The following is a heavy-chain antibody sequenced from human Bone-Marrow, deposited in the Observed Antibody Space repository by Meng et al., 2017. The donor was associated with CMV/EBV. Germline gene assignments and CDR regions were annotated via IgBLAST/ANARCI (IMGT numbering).Heavy chain of an antibody. CDR2: ISSSGSTI. D-gene: IGHD6-6*01. J-gene: IGHJ6*02. Sequence: GESLKISCAASGFTFSDYYMSWIRQAPGKGLEWVSYISSSGSTIYYADSVKGRFTISRDNAKNSLYLQMNSLRAEDTAVYYCARDRIAARGYYYYYGMDVWGQGTMVTVSS. CDR1: GFTFSDYY. CDR3: ARDRIAARGYYYYYGMDV. V-gene: IGHV3-11*01.